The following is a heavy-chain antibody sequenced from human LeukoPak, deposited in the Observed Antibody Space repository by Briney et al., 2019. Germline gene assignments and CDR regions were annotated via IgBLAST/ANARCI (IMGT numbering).Heavy chain of an antibody. CDR1: GFTFSSYA. CDR2: ISGSGGST. Sequence: GGSLRLSCAASGFTFSSYAMSWVRQAPGKGLEWVSGISGSGGSTYYADSVKGRFTISRDNSKNTVYLQMNSLRAEDTAVYYCAKSGIEGGHSHGPRAFDYWGQGTLVTVSS. D-gene: IGHD5-18*01. CDR3: AKSGIEGGHSHGPRAFDY. V-gene: IGHV3-23*01. J-gene: IGHJ4*02.